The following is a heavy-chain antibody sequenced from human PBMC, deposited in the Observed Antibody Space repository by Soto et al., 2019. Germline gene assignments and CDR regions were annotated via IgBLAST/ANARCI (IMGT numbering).Heavy chain of an antibody. V-gene: IGHV3-11*05. CDR3: ARENSNSSDLAY. Sequence: QVQLVESGGGLVKHGGSLRLSCAASGFTFSDYYMSWIRQAPGKGLEWVSYISSSSSYTNYADSVKDRITISKDNTQNPLYLPMNRLTAEDTAVYYRARENSNSSDLAYWGQGNQVTVSS. CDR1: GFTFSDYY. J-gene: IGHJ4*02. D-gene: IGHD6-6*01. CDR2: ISSSSSYT.